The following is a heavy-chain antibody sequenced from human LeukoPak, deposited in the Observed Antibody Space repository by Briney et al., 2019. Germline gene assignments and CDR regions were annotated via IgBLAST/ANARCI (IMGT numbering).Heavy chain of an antibody. D-gene: IGHD3-16*01. J-gene: IGHJ4*02. V-gene: IGHV4-38-2*02. CDR2: IYHSGST. CDR1: GYSISSGYY. CDR3: ARENEELSIYAPFGY. Sequence: SETLSLTCTVSGYSISSGYYWGWIRQPPGKGLEWIGSIYHSGSTYYNPSLKSRVTISVDTSKNQFSLKLSSVAAADTAVYYCARENEELSIYAPFGYWGQGTLVTVS.